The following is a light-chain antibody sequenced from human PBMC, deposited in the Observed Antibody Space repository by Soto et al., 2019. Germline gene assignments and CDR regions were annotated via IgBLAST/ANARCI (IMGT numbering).Light chain of an antibody. J-gene: IGKJ2*01. CDR2: DAS. V-gene: IGKV1-33*01. CDR1: QDISNY. Sequence: DIQMNRSPSSLVASVGDRVTITCQASQDISNYLNWYQQKPGKAPKLLIYDASNLETGVPSRFSGSGSGTDFTFTISSLQPEDISTYYCQQYDILYTFGQGTKLEIK. CDR3: QQYDILYT.